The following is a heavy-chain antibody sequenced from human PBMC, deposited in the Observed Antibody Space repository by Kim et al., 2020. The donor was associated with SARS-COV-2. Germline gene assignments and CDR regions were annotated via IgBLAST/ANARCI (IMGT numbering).Heavy chain of an antibody. CDR1: GFTVSSNY. CDR3: ARDRRIYDSSAYYFDY. CDR2: MYSGGST. J-gene: IGHJ4*02. Sequence: GGSLRLSCAASGFTVSSNYMSWVRQAPGKGLEWVSVMYSGGSTYYADSVKGRFTISRDNSKNTLYLQMNSLRTEDTAVYYCARDRRIYDSSAYYFDYWGQGTLVTVSS. D-gene: IGHD3-22*01. V-gene: IGHV3-66*02.